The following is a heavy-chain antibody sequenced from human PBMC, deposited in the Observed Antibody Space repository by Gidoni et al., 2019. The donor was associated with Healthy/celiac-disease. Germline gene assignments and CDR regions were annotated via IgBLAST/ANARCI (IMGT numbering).Heavy chain of an antibody. CDR2: ISSSSSYI. Sequence: EVQLVESGGGLVKPGGSLRLSCAASGFTFSSYSMNWVRQAPGKGLEWVSSISSSSSYIYYADSVKGRFTITRDNAKNSLYLQMNRLRAEDTAVYYCARDTPPEYDSSGYPLNYYYYYGMDVWGQGTTVTVSS. D-gene: IGHD3-22*01. J-gene: IGHJ6*02. CDR1: GFTFSSYS. CDR3: ARDTPPEYDSSGYPLNYYYYYGMDV. V-gene: IGHV3-21*01.